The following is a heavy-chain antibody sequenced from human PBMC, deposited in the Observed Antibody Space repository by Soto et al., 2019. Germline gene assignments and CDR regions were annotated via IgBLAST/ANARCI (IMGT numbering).Heavy chain of an antibody. Sequence: QLQLQESGPGLEKPSETLSLTCTVSGCSISSSSYYWGWIRQPPGKGLEWIGSIYYSGSTYDHPSLWSRVTTSVDTSKNQFSLQLRSVTAEDTAVYYCARHTLVSRYYSYYYMDVWGKGTTVTVSS. CDR1: GCSISSSSYY. CDR3: ARHTLVSRYYSYYYMDV. V-gene: IGHV4-39*01. J-gene: IGHJ6*03. CDR2: IYYSGST. D-gene: IGHD2-8*02.